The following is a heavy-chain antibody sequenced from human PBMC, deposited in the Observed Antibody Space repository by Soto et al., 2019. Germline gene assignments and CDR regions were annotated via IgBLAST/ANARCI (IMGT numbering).Heavy chain of an antibody. J-gene: IGHJ4*02. CDR1: GYTFTSYG. Sequence: QVQLVQSGAEVKKPGASVKVSCKASGYTFTSYGISWVRQAPGQGLEWMGWISAYNGNTNYAQKLQGRVTMTTDTSTSTDYMELRSLRSDDAAVYYCATAHGDFWSGYYQYYFDYWGQGTLVTVSS. D-gene: IGHD3-3*01. CDR2: ISAYNGNT. V-gene: IGHV1-18*01. CDR3: ATAHGDFWSGYYQYYFDY.